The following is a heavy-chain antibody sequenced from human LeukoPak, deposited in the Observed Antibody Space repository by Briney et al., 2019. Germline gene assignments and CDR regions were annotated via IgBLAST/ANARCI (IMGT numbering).Heavy chain of an antibody. CDR2: IYYSGST. CDR3: ARRSYGNDEDY. J-gene: IGHJ4*02. D-gene: IGHD1-26*01. V-gene: IGHV4-59*08. Sequence: SETLSLTCTVSGGSISSYYWSWIRQPPGKGLEWIGYIYYSGSTNYNPSLKSRVTISVDTSKNQFSLKLSSVNAADTAVYYCARRSYGNDEDYWGQGTLVTVSS. CDR1: GGSISSYY.